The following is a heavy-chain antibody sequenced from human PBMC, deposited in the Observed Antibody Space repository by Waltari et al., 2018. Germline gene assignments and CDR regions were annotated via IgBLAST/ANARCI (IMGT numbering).Heavy chain of an antibody. CDR3: ARDWGTGTPFDY. CDR2: IKQDGSEK. Sequence: EVQLVESGGGLVQPGGSLRLSCAASGFISSSYWMSWVRQAPGKGLEWVANIKQDGSEKYYVDSVKGRFTISRDNAKNSLYLQMNSLRVEDTAMYYCARDWGTGTPFDYWGQGTLVTVSS. CDR1: GFISSSYW. J-gene: IGHJ4*02. D-gene: IGHD1-1*01. V-gene: IGHV3-7*01.